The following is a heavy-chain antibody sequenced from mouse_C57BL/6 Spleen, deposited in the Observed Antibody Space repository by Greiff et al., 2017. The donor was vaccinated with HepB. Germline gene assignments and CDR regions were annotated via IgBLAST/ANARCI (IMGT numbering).Heavy chain of an antibody. CDR1: GYTFTDYY. CDR3: ARGNYYGSSPLFAY. Sequence: VQLQESGPELVKPGASVKISCKASGYTFTDYYINWVKQRPGQGLEWIGWIFPGSGSTYYNEKFKGKATLTVDKSSSTAYMLLSSLTSEDSAVYFCARGNYYGSSPLFAYWGQGTLVTVSA. V-gene: IGHV1-75*01. CDR2: IFPGSGST. J-gene: IGHJ3*01. D-gene: IGHD1-1*01.